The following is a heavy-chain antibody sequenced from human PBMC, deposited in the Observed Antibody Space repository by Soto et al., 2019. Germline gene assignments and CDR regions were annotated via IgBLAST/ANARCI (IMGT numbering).Heavy chain of an antibody. CDR3: VRDGSGRNDN. CDR2: IRGDGGQR. V-gene: IGHV3-7*01. D-gene: IGHD3-10*01. Sequence: GGSLRLSCTASGFTFSNYWMTWVRQIPGKGLEWVANIRGDGGQRHYVDSVKGRFTISRDNAKNSLFLQMDSLRADDTAVFYCVRDGSGRNDNWGQETRVTVSS. CDR1: GFTFSNYW. J-gene: IGHJ4*02.